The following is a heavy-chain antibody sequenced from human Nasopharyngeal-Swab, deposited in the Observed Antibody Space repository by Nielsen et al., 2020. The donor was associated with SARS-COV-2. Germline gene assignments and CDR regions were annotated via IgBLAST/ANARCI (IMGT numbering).Heavy chain of an antibody. CDR3: ARHPRYSSSWYPLLGWFDP. D-gene: IGHD6-13*01. CDR1: GGSFSGHY. Sequence: SETLSLTCAVYGGSFSGHYWSWIRQPPGKGLEWIGEINHSGSTNYNPSLKSRVTISVDTSKNQFSLKLSSVTAADTAVYYCARHPRYSSSWYPLLGWFDPWGQGTLVTVSS. CDR2: INHSGST. J-gene: IGHJ5*02. V-gene: IGHV4-34*01.